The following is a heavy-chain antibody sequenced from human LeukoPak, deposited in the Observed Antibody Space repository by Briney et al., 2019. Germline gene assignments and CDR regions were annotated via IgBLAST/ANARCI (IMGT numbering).Heavy chain of an antibody. J-gene: IGHJ5*02. CDR1: GFTFSSYD. V-gene: IGHV3-13*05. CDR2: IGTTGDP. Sequence: GGSLRLSCAASGFTFSSYDMHWVRQATGKGLEWVSTIGTTGDPYYPDSVKGRFTISRENAKNSLYLQMNSLRAEDTAVYYCAKGGNGLWFGELFTQEFDPWGQGTLVTVSS. D-gene: IGHD3-10*01. CDR3: AKGGNGLWFGELFTQEFDP.